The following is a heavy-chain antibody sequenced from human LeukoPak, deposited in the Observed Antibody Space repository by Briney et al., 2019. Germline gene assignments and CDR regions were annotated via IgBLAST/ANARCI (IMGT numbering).Heavy chain of an antibody. J-gene: IGHJ3*02. CDR1: GFTFSSYG. Sequence: GGSLRLSCAASGFTFSSYGMYWVRQAPGKGLEWVALLSYDGSKKYYPDSVRGRFTISRDNSKNTLYLQMNSLRTEDTAMYYCAKDLYCYDSCGYDDTRRRDAFDIWGQGTMVTVSS. D-gene: IGHD3-22*01. CDR2: LSYDGSKK. V-gene: IGHV3-30*18. CDR3: AKDLYCYDSCGYDDTRRRDAFDI.